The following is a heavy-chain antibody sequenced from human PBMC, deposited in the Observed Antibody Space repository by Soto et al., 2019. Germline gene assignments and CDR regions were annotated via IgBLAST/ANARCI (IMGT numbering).Heavy chain of an antibody. CDR1: GDSVNSNTYY. J-gene: IGHJ6*02. Sequence: QVQLQESGPGLVKPSETLSLTCTVSGDSVNSNTYYWSWIRQPPGKRLEWIGYISYSRSTTYTPSLQSRVTISVDTSKNQFSLRLSSVTAADTAVYYCARDQGRDGYYHYYGMDVWGQGTTVTVSS. CDR2: ISYSRST. V-gene: IGHV4-61*01. CDR3: ARDQGRDGYYHYYGMDV.